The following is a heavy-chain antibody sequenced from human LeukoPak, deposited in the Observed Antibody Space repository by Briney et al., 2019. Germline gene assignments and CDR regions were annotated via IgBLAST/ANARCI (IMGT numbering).Heavy chain of an antibody. CDR2: ISWNSGSI. CDR1: RFTFDDYA. J-gene: IGHJ6*02. CDR3: AKDRETTVTTFGMDV. V-gene: IGHV3-9*01. Sequence: GGSLRLSCAASRFTFDDYAMHWVRQAPGKGLEWVSGISWNSGSIGYADSVKGRFTISRDNAKNSLYLQMNSLRAEDTALYYCAKDRETTVTTFGMDVWGQGTTVTVSS. D-gene: IGHD4-17*01.